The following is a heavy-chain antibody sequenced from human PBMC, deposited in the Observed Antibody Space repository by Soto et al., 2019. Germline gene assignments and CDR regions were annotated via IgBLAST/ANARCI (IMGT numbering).Heavy chain of an antibody. V-gene: IGHV3-74*01. CDR3: ARGSSYALDY. J-gene: IGHJ4*02. CDR1: GFTFSRYP. D-gene: IGHD3-16*01. Sequence: GGSLRLSCAASGFTFSRYPMHWVRQAPGKGLVWVSRINSDGSSTRYADSVKGRFTVSRDNAKNTLYLEMNSLRAEDTAVYYCARGSSYALDYWGQGTLVTAPQ. CDR2: INSDGSST.